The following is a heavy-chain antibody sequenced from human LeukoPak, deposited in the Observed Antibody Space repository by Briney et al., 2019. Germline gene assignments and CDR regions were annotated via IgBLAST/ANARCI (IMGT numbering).Heavy chain of an antibody. V-gene: IGHV1-46*01. CDR2: INPSGGST. J-gene: IGHJ6*03. Sequence: ASVKVSCKASGYTFTSYYMHWVRQAPGQGLEWMGIINPSGGSTSYAQKFQGRVTMTRDMSTSTVYMELSSLRSEDTAVYYCARDRLLPRRGYSYVTGPVDYYYYYYMDVWGKGTTVTVSS. D-gene: IGHD5-18*01. CDR1: GYTFTSYY. CDR3: ARDRLLPRRGYSYVTGPVDYYYYYYMDV.